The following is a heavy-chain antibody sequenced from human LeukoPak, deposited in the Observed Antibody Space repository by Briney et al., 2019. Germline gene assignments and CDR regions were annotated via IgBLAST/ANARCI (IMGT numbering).Heavy chain of an antibody. CDR3: ARVIIRLAAAGSYYYYGMDV. D-gene: IGHD6-13*01. Sequence: PSQTLSLTCTVSGGSISSGGYYWSWIRQHPGKGLEWIGYIYYSGSTYYNPSLKSRVTISVDTSKNQFSLKLSSVTAAGTAVYYSARVIIRLAAAGSYYYYGMDVWGQGTTVTVSS. CDR2: IYYSGST. CDR1: GGSISSGGYY. J-gene: IGHJ6*02. V-gene: IGHV4-31*03.